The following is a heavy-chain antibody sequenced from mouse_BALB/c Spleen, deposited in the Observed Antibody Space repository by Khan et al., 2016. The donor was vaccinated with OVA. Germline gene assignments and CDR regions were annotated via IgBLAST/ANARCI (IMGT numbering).Heavy chain of an antibody. Sequence: EVELVESGGDLVKPGGSLKLSCAASGFIFSNYGMSWVRQTPDKRLEWVATMSSGGSFTFFLENVKGRFTISRDNAKNTLYLQVNSLKSEDTAIYYCSRFITTTTGDYYGMDYWGQGTSVTVSS. CDR1: GFIFSNYG. J-gene: IGHJ4*01. V-gene: IGHV5-6*01. D-gene: IGHD1-2*01. CDR3: SRFITTTTGDYYGMDY. CDR2: MSSGGSFT.